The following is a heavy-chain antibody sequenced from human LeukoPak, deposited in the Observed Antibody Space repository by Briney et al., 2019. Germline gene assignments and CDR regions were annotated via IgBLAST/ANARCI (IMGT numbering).Heavy chain of an antibody. J-gene: IGHJ4*02. CDR1: GGTFSSYA. Sequence: GASVKVSCKASGGTFSSYAISWVRQAPGQGLEWMGGIIPIFGTANYAQKFQGRVTITTDESTSTAYMELSSLRAEDTAVYFCASFHYYGSGPYYLSYWGQGTLVTVSS. CDR3: ASFHYYGSGPYYLSY. V-gene: IGHV1-69*05. D-gene: IGHD3-10*01. CDR2: IIPIFGTA.